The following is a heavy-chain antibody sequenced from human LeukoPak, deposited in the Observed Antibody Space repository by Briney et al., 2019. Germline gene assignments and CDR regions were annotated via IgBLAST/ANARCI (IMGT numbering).Heavy chain of an antibody. CDR2: INAGNGNT. CDR1: GYTFTSYA. V-gene: IGHV1-3*01. CDR3: ASRSYDILTGYYTLDY. D-gene: IGHD3-9*01. J-gene: IGHJ4*02. Sequence: ASVKLSCKASGYTFTSYAMHWVRQAPGQRLEWMGWINAGNGNTKSSQKFQGRVPITRDTSASPAYMELSSLRSEDTAVYYCASRSYDILTGYYTLDYWGQGTLVTVSS.